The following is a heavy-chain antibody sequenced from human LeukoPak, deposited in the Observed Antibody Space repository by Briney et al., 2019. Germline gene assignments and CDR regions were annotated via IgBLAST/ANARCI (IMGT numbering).Heavy chain of an antibody. CDR3: ATEGYSSTWNADFDY. Sequence: GGSLRLSCAASRFTFSSYAMSWVRQAPGKGLEWVSAISGSGVITYYADSVKGRFTMSRDNSKNTLYLQMNSLRAEDTAVYYCATEGYSSTWNADFDYWGQGTLVIVSS. V-gene: IGHV3-23*01. CDR1: RFTFSSYA. D-gene: IGHD6-13*01. CDR2: ISGSGVIT. J-gene: IGHJ4*02.